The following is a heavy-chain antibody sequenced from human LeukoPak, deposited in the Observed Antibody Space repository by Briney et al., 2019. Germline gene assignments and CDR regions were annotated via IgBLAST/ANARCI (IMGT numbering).Heavy chain of an antibody. CDR1: GFTFSSYG. Sequence: PGGSLILSCAASGFTFSSYGMSWVRQAPGKGLEWVSAIIGSGGSTYYADSVKGRFTISRDNSKNTLYLQMNSLRAEDTAVYYCAKGRYDYVWGSYRSAFDIWGQGTMVTVSS. CDR2: IIGSGGST. J-gene: IGHJ3*02. CDR3: AKGRYDYVWGSYRSAFDI. D-gene: IGHD3-16*02. V-gene: IGHV3-23*01.